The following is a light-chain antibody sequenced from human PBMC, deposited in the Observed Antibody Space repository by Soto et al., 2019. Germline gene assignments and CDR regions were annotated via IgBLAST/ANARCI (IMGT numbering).Light chain of an antibody. J-gene: IGKJ1*01. CDR3: QQYNNWPGT. Sequence: IVMTQSPATLSVSPGERATLSCRASQSVRSNLAWYQQKPGQAPRLLIYGASTRATGIPARFSGSGSGTEFTLTISSLQSEDFAVYSCQQYNNWPGTFGQGTKVDIK. V-gene: IGKV3-15*01. CDR2: GAS. CDR1: QSVRSN.